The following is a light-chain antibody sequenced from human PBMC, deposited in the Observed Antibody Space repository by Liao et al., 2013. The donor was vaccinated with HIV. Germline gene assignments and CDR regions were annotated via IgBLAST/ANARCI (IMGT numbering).Light chain of an antibody. V-gene: IGLV3-21*01. CDR1: NIGGKS. CDR3: QVWDSTAAV. CDR2: YDT. Sequence: SSVLTQPPSVSLAPGKTAKISCGGNNIGGKSVHWYQQKPGQAPVVVIYYDTDRPSGIPERFSGSTSGNTATLTISRVEAEDEADYYCQVWDSTAAVFGTGTEVTVL. J-gene: IGLJ1*01.